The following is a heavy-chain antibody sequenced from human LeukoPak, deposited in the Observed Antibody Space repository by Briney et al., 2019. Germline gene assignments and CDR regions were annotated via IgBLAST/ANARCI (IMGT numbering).Heavy chain of an antibody. J-gene: IGHJ6*02. CDR3: AKVSGGGLYYDGMDV. CDR1: GFAFSDYA. D-gene: IGHD1-14*01. CDR2: LSGSGGTT. Sequence: QPGGSLRLSCAASGFAFSDYAMSWVGQIPGDGLEWASVLSGSGGTTFYADSVKGRFTISRDNSKNTLYLQMNSLRAEDTALYYCAKVSGGGLYYDGMDVWGQGTTVTVSS. V-gene: IGHV3-23*01.